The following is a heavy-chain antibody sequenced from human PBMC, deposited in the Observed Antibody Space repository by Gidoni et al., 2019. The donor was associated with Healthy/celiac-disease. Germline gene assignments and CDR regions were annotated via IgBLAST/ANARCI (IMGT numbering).Heavy chain of an antibody. D-gene: IGHD5-12*01. V-gene: IGHV4-39*01. CDR3: ARMARREGYYYYGMDV. Sequence: QLQLQESGPGLVKPSETLSLTCTVSGGSISSSRYYWGWIRQPPGKGLEWIGSIYYSGSTYYNPSLKSRVTISVDTSKNQFSLKLSSVTAADTAVYYCARMARREGYYYYGMDVWGQGTTVTVSS. CDR1: GGSISSSRYY. CDR2: IYYSGST. J-gene: IGHJ6*02.